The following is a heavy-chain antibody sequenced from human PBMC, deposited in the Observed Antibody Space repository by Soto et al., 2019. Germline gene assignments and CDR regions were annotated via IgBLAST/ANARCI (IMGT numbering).Heavy chain of an antibody. Sequence: GGPLRLSCAASGFTFSGYAMSWVRQTPGMGLEWVSAIGGSGGTTYYADSVKGRFTISRDNSKNTLYLQMNSLRAEDTAVYYCAKNCGGDCYTNFDFWGQGTLVTVSS. J-gene: IGHJ4*02. CDR3: AKNCGGDCYTNFDF. CDR2: IGGSGGTT. V-gene: IGHV3-23*01. D-gene: IGHD2-21*02. CDR1: GFTFSGYA.